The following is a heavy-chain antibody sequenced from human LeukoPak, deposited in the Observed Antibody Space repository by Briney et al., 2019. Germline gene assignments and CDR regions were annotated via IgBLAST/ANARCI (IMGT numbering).Heavy chain of an antibody. D-gene: IGHD1-1*01. CDR2: INPDNGKT. V-gene: IGHV1-2*02. J-gene: IGHJ3*01. CDR1: GYNFNSYY. Sequence: ASMRVSCKASGYNFNSYYIHWVRQAPGQGLTWMDWINPDNGKTKYERGFQGRVTMTWDTSINTAYVDLTGLRSDDTAVYYCARNEPAVSVVDAFDVWGQGTVVTVSS. CDR3: ARNEPAVSVVDAFDV.